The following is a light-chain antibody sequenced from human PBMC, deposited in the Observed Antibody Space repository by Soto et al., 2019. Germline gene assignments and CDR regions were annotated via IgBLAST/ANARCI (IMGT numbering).Light chain of an antibody. CDR2: AAS. V-gene: IGKV1-9*01. CDR3: QKHNSYPRT. J-gene: IGKJ1*01. Sequence: IQLTQSPSSLSASVGDRVTITCRASQGISSYLAWYQQKPGKAPNLLIYAASTLQSGVPSRFSGSGSGTDFTLTISSLQPEDFATYYCQKHNSYPRTFGQGTKVEIK. CDR1: QGISSY.